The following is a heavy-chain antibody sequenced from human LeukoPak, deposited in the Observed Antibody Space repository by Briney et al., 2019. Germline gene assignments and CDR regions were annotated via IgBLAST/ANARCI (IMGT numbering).Heavy chain of an antibody. J-gene: IGHJ6*02. D-gene: IGHD3-16*01. CDR3: ASARGVYYYYGMDV. CDR2: FNHSGST. Sequence: SDTLSLTGAVYGGSFSAYYWSWIGQPPGKGLEWSGEFNHSGSTNYNPSRKSRVTISVDTSTNQFSLKLSSVTAAATAVCSCASARGVYYYYGMDVWGQGTTVTVSS. V-gene: IGHV4-34*01. CDR1: GGSFSAYY.